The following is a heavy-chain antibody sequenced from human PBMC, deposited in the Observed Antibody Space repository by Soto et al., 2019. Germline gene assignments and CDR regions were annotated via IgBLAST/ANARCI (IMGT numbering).Heavy chain of an antibody. CDR3: ARDMGRRYCSSTSCYFPFDP. CDR2: INPSGGST. J-gene: IGHJ5*02. Sequence: GPVKVSCKASGYTFTSYYMHWVRQAPGQGLEWMGIINPSGGSTSYAQKFQGRATMTRDTSTSTVYMELSSLRSEDTAVYYCARDMGRRYCSSTSCYFPFDPWGQGTLVTVSS. CDR1: GYTFTSYY. D-gene: IGHD2-2*01. V-gene: IGHV1-46*01.